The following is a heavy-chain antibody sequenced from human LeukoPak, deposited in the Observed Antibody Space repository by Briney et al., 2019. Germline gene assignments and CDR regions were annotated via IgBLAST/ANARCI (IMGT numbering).Heavy chain of an antibody. J-gene: IGHJ4*02. Sequence: RGSVKVSFKGSGYTFNGYYMHWVGQAPGQGVEGMGWINPNSGGTNYAQKFQGRVTMTRDTSISTAYMELSRLRSDDTAVYYCASATLGGEAYYFDYWGQGTLVTVSS. CDR1: GYTFNGYY. CDR3: ASATLGGEAYYFDY. D-gene: IGHD2-21*01. V-gene: IGHV1-2*02. CDR2: INPNSGGT.